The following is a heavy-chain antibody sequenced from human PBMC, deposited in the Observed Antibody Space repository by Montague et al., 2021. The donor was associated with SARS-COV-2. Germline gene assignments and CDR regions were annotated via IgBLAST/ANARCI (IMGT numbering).Heavy chain of an antibody. CDR3: ARYYGRYWDV. CDR2: IFYNGDT. J-gene: IGHJ6*02. D-gene: IGHD3-16*01. CDR1: GVAISHCD. Sequence: SETLSLTCTLSGVAISHCDWSWIRQPPGKGLEWIVTIFYNGDTAQNPSLKSRVTVSEDTSQNQFSLRLSSVAAADTALSYCARYYGRYWDVWGQGTTVTVSS. V-gene: IGHV4-59*12.